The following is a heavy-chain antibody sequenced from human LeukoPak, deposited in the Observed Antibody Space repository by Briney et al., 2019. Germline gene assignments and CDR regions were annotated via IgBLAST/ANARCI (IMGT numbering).Heavy chain of an antibody. CDR3: ARAPYSSGWYGFDY. CDR2: ISSSSSYI. Sequence: PGGSLRLSCAASGFTFSSYSMNWVRQAPGKGLEWVSSISSSSSYIYYADSVKGRFTISRDNAKNSLYLQMNSPRAEDTAVYYCARAPYSSGWYGFDYWGQGTLVTVSS. D-gene: IGHD6-19*01. CDR1: GFTFSSYS. J-gene: IGHJ4*02. V-gene: IGHV3-21*01.